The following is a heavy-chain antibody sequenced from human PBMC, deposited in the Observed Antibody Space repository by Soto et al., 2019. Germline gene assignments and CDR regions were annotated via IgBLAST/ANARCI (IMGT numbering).Heavy chain of an antibody. CDR3: ARWYSSSWEFDP. CDR2: TYYRSKWYN. J-gene: IGHJ5*02. V-gene: IGHV6-1*01. CDR1: GDSVSSNSAS. Sequence: SQTLSLTCAISGDSVSSNSASWNLIRQSPSRGLEWLGRTYYRSKWYNDYAVSVKSRITINPDTSKNQFSLQLNSVTPEDTAVYYCARWYSSSWEFDPWGQGTLVIVSS. D-gene: IGHD6-13*01.